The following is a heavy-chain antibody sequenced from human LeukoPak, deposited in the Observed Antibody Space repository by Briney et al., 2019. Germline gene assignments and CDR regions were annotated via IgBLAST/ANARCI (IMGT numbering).Heavy chain of an antibody. CDR1: GGTFSSYA. Sequence: GASVKVSCKASGGTFSSYAISWVRQAPGQGLEWMGRIIPIFGTANYAQKFQGRVTITTDESTSTAYMELSSLRSEDTAVYYCASYGFGGVIAFDYWGQGTLVTVSS. CDR2: IIPIFGTA. J-gene: IGHJ4*02. V-gene: IGHV1-69*05. D-gene: IGHD3-16*02. CDR3: ASYGFGGVIAFDY.